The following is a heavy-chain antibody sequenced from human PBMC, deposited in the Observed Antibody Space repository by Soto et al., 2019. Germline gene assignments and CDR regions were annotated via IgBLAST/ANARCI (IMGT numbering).Heavy chain of an antibody. J-gene: IGHJ6*02. CDR2: ISRYNGHT. V-gene: IGHV1-18*01. CDR1: GYSFTSYG. CDR3: ARDLTIVPATHPRLENYGMDV. Sequence: QVQLVQSAGEVKKPGASVKVSCKASGYSFTSYGISWVRRAPGQGLEWMGWISRYNGHTQFVERFQGRITMTTDASTKTAYMELRNLRSDDTAHYYCARDLTIVPATHPRLENYGMDVWGQGTTVIVSS. D-gene: IGHD2-2*01.